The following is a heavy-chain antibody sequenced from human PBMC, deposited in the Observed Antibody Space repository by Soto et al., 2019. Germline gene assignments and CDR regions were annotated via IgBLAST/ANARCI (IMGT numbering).Heavy chain of an antibody. J-gene: IGHJ4*02. D-gene: IGHD3-10*01. Sequence: ASVKVSCKASGYTFTSYDINWVRQATGQGLEWMGWMNPNSGNTGYAQKFQGRVTMTRNTSISTAYMELSSLRSEDTAVYYCARVPMVRGVIRYYFDYCGQGTLVTVSS. CDR1: GYTFTSYD. CDR3: ARVPMVRGVIRYYFDY. V-gene: IGHV1-8*01. CDR2: MNPNSGNT.